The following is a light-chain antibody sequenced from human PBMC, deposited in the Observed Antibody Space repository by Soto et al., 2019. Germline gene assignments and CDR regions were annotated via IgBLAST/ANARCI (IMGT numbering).Light chain of an antibody. V-gene: IGKV3-20*01. CDR3: RQYDVLPKT. J-gene: IGKJ1*01. Sequence: EIVLTQSPGTVSLSPGDRATLSCRASQSISANYLAWYQQKPGQAPRLLIYGVSIRATGIPDRFAGSGSGPDFTLTISRLEPEDFAVYYCRQYDVLPKTFGQGTTVEIK. CDR1: QSISANY. CDR2: GVS.